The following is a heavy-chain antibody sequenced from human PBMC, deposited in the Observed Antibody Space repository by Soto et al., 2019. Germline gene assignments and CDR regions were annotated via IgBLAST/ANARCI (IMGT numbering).Heavy chain of an antibody. Sequence: SVKVSCKASGYTFTGYYMHWVRQAPVQGLEWMGWINPNSGGTNYAQKFQGRVTMTRDTSISTAYMELSRLRSDDTAVYYCARLTGRKGIIAAAGPLDYWGQGTLVTVS. J-gene: IGHJ4*02. CDR1: GYTFTGYY. D-gene: IGHD6-13*01. V-gene: IGHV1-2*02. CDR3: ARLTGRKGIIAAAGPLDY. CDR2: INPNSGGT.